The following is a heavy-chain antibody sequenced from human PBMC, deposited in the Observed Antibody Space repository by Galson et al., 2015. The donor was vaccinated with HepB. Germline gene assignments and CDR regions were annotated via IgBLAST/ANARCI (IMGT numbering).Heavy chain of an antibody. CDR2: ISYDGSNK. CDR1: GFTFYSFS. V-gene: IGHV3-30-3*02. Sequence: SLRLSCAASGFTFYSFSMHWVRQAPGMGLEWVAIISYDGSNKFYADSVKGRFTISRDNSRNTLYLQMNSLRAEDTAVYYCAKEYYYGSGTYEEVSQIDYWGQGTLVTVSS. D-gene: IGHD3-10*01. CDR3: AKEYYYGSGTYEEVSQIDY. J-gene: IGHJ4*02.